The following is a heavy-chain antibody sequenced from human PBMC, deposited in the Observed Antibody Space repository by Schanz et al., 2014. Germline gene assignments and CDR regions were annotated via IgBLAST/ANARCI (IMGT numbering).Heavy chain of an antibody. CDR2: MNPNSGNP. V-gene: IGHV1-8*01. J-gene: IGHJ4*02. Sequence: QVQLVQSGAEMKKPGASVKVSCKASGYTFTSDDITWVRQAPGQGLEWMGWMNPNSGNPGFAQKFRGRVTMTRNTSMSTAYIELHILTSEDTAVYYCARGRTFDYWGQGTLVTVSS. CDR3: ARGRTFDY. CDR1: GYTFTSDD.